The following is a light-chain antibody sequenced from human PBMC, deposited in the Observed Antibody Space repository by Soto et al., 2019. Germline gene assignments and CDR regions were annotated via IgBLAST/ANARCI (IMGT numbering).Light chain of an antibody. Sequence: QSALTQPPSASGPPGQSVTISCTGTSSDVGGYKYVSWYQQHPGKVPKLMTYEVSKRPSGVPDRFSGSKSGNTASLTVSGLQAEDEADYYCSSYAGSNNVIFGGGTKLTVL. CDR1: SSDVGGYKY. V-gene: IGLV2-8*01. CDR3: SSYAGSNNVI. CDR2: EVS. J-gene: IGLJ2*01.